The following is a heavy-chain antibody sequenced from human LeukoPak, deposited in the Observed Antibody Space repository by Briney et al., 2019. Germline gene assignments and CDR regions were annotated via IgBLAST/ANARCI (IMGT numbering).Heavy chain of an antibody. J-gene: IGHJ4*02. Sequence: SETLSLTCTVSGDSISSSSYVWGWLRRPPGKGLEWIASVSYSATTSYNPSLKSRVTIYLDTSKNQFSLKVNSVTAADTAVYYCARHTYSIFYFDYWGQGTLVTVSS. CDR3: ARHTYSIFYFDY. CDR1: GDSISSSSYV. CDR2: VSYSATT. V-gene: IGHV4-39*01. D-gene: IGHD5-18*01.